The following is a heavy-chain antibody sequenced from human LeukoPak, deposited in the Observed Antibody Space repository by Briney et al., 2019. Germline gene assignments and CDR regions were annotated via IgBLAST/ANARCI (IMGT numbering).Heavy chain of an antibody. Sequence: GESLKISCKGSGYNFINYWIGWVRQMPGKGLEWMGIIYPDDSDTTYSPSFQGQVTISVDKSISTAYLQWSSLKASDTAMYYCARVITIFGVGTEGMDVWGQGTTVTVSS. CDR3: ARVITIFGVGTEGMDV. J-gene: IGHJ6*02. CDR1: GYNFINYW. CDR2: IYPDDSDT. D-gene: IGHD3-3*01. V-gene: IGHV5-51*01.